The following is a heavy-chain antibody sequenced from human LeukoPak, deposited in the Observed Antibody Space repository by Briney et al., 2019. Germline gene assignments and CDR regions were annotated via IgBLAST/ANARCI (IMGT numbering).Heavy chain of an antibody. CDR3: ARGGQRFDP. V-gene: IGHV3-23*01. CDR2: ISGSADTP. Sequence: GGSLRLSCAASGFTITSYAMSWVRQAPGKVLEWVSAISGSADTPYYADSVQGRFTISRDNAKNSLYLQMNSLRAEDTAVYYCARGGQRFDPWGQGTLVTVSS. CDR1: GFTITSYA. J-gene: IGHJ5*02.